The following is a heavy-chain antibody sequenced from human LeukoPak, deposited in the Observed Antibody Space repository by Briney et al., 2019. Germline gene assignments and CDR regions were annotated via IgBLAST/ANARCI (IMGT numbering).Heavy chain of an antibody. Sequence: TLSLTCTVSGGSISSGSYYWSWIRQPAGKGLEWIGRIYTSGSTNYNPSLKSRVTISVDTSKNQFSLKLSSVTAADTAVYYCARTSYGTGWFDPWGQGTLVTVSS. V-gene: IGHV4-61*02. CDR1: GGSISSGSYY. D-gene: IGHD5-18*01. J-gene: IGHJ5*02. CDR3: ARTSYGTGWFDP. CDR2: IYTSGST.